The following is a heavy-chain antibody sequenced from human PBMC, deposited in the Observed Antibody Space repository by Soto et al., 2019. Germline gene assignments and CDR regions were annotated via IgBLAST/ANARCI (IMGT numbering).Heavy chain of an antibody. J-gene: IGHJ4*02. CDR1: GFTFSSYA. CDR3: AQGSGVATIGIVGY. D-gene: IGHD5-12*01. Sequence: EVQLLESGGGVVQPGGSLRLSCAASGFTFSSYAMSWVRQAPGKGLEWVSAISGDGGNTYYADSVKGRFTISRDNSKNTLYLQMNSLRAEDTAVYYCAQGSGVATIGIVGYWGQGTLVTVSS. CDR2: ISGDGGNT. V-gene: IGHV3-23*01.